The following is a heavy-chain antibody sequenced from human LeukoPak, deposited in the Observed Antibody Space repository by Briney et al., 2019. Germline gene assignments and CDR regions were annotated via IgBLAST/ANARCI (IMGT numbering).Heavy chain of an antibody. Sequence: KPSETLSLTCTVSGYSISSGHYWGWIRPPPGKGLEWIGSIHHSGSTYYNPSLKSRVTISVDTSKNQFSLKLSSVTAADTAVYYCARSQNYGSGSYYNEPFDYWGQGTLVTVSS. CDR3: ARSQNYGSGSYYNEPFDY. D-gene: IGHD3-10*01. V-gene: IGHV4-38-2*02. CDR2: IHHSGST. J-gene: IGHJ4*02. CDR1: GYSISSGHY.